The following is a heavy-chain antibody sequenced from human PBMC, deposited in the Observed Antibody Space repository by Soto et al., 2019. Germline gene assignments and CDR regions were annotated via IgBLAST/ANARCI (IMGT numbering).Heavy chain of an antibody. J-gene: IGHJ3*02. CDR3: ARDGGVGGHYYDSSGRNDAFDI. CDR2: ISSSSSTI. D-gene: IGHD3-22*01. Sequence: GGSLRLSCAASGFTFSSYSMNWVRQAPGKGLEWVSYISSSSSTIYYADSVKGRFTISRDNAKNSLYLQMNSLRDEDTAVYYCARDGGVGGHYYDSSGRNDAFDIWGQGTMVTVSS. CDR1: GFTFSSYS. V-gene: IGHV3-48*02.